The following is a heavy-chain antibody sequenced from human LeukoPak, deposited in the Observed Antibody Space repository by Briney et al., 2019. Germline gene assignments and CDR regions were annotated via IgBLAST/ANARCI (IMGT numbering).Heavy chain of an antibody. V-gene: IGHV4-34*01. J-gene: IGHJ6*03. D-gene: IGHD5-18*01. CDR1: GGSFSGYY. CDR3: AREVGYSYGHYYYYMDV. Sequence: SETLSLTCAVYGGSFSGYYWSWIRQPPGKGLEWIGEINHSGSTNYNPSLKSRVTISVDTSKDQFSLKLSSVTAADTAVYYCAREVGYSYGHYYYYMDVWGKGTTVTVSS. CDR2: INHSGST.